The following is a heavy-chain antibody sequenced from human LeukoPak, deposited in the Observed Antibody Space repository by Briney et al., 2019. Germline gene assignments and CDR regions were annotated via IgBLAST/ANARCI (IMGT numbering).Heavy chain of an antibody. J-gene: IGHJ5*02. CDR2: IIAGNGNP. CDR3: ARDSGTEEGWFDP. CDR1: GYTFTKYT. V-gene: IGHV1-3*01. Sequence: ASVKVSCKAYGYTFTKYTIHWVRRAPGQRLQWMGWIIAGNGNPRYSQNFQGRVTFTRDTSATTAYMELSSLKFEDTAVYYCARDSGTEEGWFDPWGQGTLVTVSS.